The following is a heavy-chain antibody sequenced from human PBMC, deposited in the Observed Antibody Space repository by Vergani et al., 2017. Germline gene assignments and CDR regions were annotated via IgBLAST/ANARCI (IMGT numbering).Heavy chain of an antibody. V-gene: IGHV1-69*08. D-gene: IGHD3-22*01. CDR3: ARDTDSSGYHIQFDP. Sequence: QVQLVQSGAEVKKPGSSVKVSCKASGGTFSSYTISWVRQAPGQGLEWMGRIIPILGIANYAQKFQGRVTITADKSTSTAYMELSSLRSDDTAVYYCARDTDSSGYHIQFDPWGQGTLVTVSS. J-gene: IGHJ5*02. CDR1: GGTFSSYT. CDR2: IIPILGIA.